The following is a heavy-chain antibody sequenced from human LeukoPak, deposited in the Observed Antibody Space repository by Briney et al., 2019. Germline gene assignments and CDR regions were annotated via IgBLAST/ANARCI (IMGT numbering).Heavy chain of an antibody. V-gene: IGHV1-8*01. D-gene: IGHD3-3*01. J-gene: IGHJ4*02. CDR2: MNPNSGNT. CDR3: ARGSMYYDFWSGTKEFDY. CDR1: GYTFTSYD. Sequence: PLASVKVSCKASGYTFTSYDINWVRQATGQGLEWMGWMNPNSGNTGYAQKFQGRVTITRNTSISTAYMELSSLRSEDTAVYYCARGSMYYDFWSGTKEFDYWGQGTLVTVSS.